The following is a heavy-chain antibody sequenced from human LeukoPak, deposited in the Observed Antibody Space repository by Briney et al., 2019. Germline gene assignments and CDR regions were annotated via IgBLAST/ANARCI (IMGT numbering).Heavy chain of an antibody. CDR1: GFAFSSYA. Sequence: GGSLRLSCAASGFAFSSYAMSWVRQAPGKGLEWVSSISGTGGRTYYADSVKGRFTISRDNSKNTLDLQMNSLRADDTAVYYCARDGYSNCWYLNLWGQGTLVTVSS. D-gene: IGHD6-13*01. CDR2: ISGTGGRT. CDR3: ARDGYSNCWYLNL. V-gene: IGHV3-23*01. J-gene: IGHJ4*02.